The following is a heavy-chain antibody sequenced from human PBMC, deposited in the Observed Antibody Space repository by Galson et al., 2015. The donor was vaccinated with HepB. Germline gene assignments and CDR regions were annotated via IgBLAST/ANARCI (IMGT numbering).Heavy chain of an antibody. D-gene: IGHD6-13*01. CDR2: IYGGGST. CDR1: GFTVSSNY. V-gene: IGHV3-66*02. CDR3: ARSNIAPPGTYWFDP. J-gene: IGHJ5*02. Sequence: SLRLSCAASGFTVSSNYMSWVRQAPGKGLECVSVIYGGGSTYYTHSVKGRFTISRDNSKNMLYLQMNSLRTEDTAVYFCARSNIAPPGTYWFDPWGQGTLVTVSS.